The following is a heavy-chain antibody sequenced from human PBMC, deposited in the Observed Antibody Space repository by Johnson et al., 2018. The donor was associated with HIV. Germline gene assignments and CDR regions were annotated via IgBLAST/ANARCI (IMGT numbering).Heavy chain of an antibody. J-gene: IGHJ3*02. Sequence: VQLVESGGGLIQPGGSLRLSCAASGFTVSSNYMSWVRQAPGKGLEWVSVIYSGDTTYYADSVKDRFTISRDNSKNTLYLQMNSLTAEDTAVYYCATFYYDNRDYYELASFLTDASDIWGQGTMVTVSS. V-gene: IGHV3-66*03. D-gene: IGHD3-22*01. CDR2: IYSGDTT. CDR3: ATFYYDNRDYYELASFLTDASDI. CDR1: GFTVSSNY.